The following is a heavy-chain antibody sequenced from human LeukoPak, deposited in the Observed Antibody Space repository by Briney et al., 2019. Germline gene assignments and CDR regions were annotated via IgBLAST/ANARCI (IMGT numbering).Heavy chain of an antibody. J-gene: IGHJ4*02. D-gene: IGHD1-26*01. V-gene: IGHV3-23*01. Sequence: GGSLRLSCAASGFTFSSYAMSWVRQAPGKGLEWVSAISGSGGSTYYADSVKGRFTISRDNSKNTLYLQMNSLRVEDTAVYYCARDLGGSLDYWGQGTLVTVSS. CDR3: ARDLGGSLDY. CDR2: ISGSGGST. CDR1: GFTFSSYA.